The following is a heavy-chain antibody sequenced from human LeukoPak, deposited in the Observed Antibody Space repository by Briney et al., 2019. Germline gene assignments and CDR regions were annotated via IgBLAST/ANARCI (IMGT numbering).Heavy chain of an antibody. CDR3: ARGPYSSGHPRNWFDP. J-gene: IGHJ5*02. Sequence: SETRSLTCAVYGGSFSGYYWSWLRQPPGKGLEWIGEINHSGSTNYNPSLKSRVTISVDTSKNQFSLKLSSVTAADTAVYYCARGPYSSGHPRNWFDPWGQGTLVTVSS. D-gene: IGHD6-19*01. CDR2: INHSGST. V-gene: IGHV4-34*01. CDR1: GGSFSGYY.